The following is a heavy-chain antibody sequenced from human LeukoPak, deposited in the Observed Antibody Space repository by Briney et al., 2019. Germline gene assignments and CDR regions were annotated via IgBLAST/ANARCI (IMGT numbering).Heavy chain of an antibody. D-gene: IGHD2-15*01. CDR1: GGSISSGGYD. Sequence: SQTLSLTCTVSGGSISSGGYDWSWLRQHPGKGLEWIAYIYYSGSTYYKPYLKSRVTITVDTSKSQVSLKLSSVTAADTAVYYCARESYGSGSRCYSIANDAFDIWGQGTMVTVSS. V-gene: IGHV4-31*03. CDR3: ARESYGSGSRCYSIANDAFDI. CDR2: IYYSGST. J-gene: IGHJ3*02.